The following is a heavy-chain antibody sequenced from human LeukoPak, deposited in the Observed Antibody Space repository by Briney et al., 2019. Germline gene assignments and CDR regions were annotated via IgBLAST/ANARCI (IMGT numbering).Heavy chain of an antibody. CDR3: AKEMGFKIREVMLGFFEY. Sequence: PGGSLRLSCAASGFTFSSYAMSWVRQAPGKGLEWVSAISGSGGSTYYADSVKGRFTISRDNSKKTLYLEMNSLRAEDTAVYYCAKEMGFKIREVMLGFFEYWGQGTLVTVSS. J-gene: IGHJ4*02. V-gene: IGHV3-23*01. CDR1: GFTFSSYA. CDR2: ISGSGGST. D-gene: IGHD3-10*01.